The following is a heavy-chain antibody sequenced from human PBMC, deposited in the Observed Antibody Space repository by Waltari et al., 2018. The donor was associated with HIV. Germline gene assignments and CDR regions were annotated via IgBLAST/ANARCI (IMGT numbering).Heavy chain of an antibody. V-gene: IGHV3-66*01. D-gene: IGHD2-21*02. J-gene: IGHJ6*02. Sequence: EVQLVESGGGLVQPGGSLRLSCAASGFTVSSNYMSWVRQAPGKGLEGVAVIYSGGSTYYADSVKSRFTISRDNSKNTLYLQMNSLRAEDTAGYYCASIAYCGGDCYPRGMDVWGQGTTVTVSS. CDR1: GFTVSSNY. CDR2: IYSGGST. CDR3: ASIAYCGGDCYPRGMDV.